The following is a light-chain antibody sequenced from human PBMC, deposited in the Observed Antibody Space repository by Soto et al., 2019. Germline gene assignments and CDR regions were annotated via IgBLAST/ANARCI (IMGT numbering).Light chain of an antibody. Sequence: IGLTQSSGTLSLSPGERATFSCRASQTINSKYLAWYQQKPGQAPRHRIYGASSRATGIPDRFRGSGSGTDFALTISRLEPEDFSVYYCHYYDDSPPFPFGPGTRLDIK. CDR3: HYYDDSPPFP. J-gene: IGKJ3*01. CDR1: QTINSKY. V-gene: IGKV3-20*01. CDR2: GAS.